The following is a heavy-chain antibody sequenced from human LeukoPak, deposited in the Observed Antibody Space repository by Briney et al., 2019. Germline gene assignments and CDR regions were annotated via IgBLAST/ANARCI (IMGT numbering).Heavy chain of an antibody. D-gene: IGHD6-19*01. CDR2: INPSGGST. Sequence: ASVKVSCKASGYTFTSYYMHWVRQAPGQGLEWMGIINPSGGSTSYAQKFQGRVTMTRDTPTSTVYMELSSLRSEDTAVYYCARDLIQSGWYGGPAGYWGQGTLVTVSS. CDR3: ARDLIQSGWYGGPAGY. CDR1: GYTFTSYY. J-gene: IGHJ4*02. V-gene: IGHV1-46*01.